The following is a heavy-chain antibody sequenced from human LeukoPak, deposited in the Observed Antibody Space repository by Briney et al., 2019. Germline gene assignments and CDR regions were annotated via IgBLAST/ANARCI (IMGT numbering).Heavy chain of an antibody. Sequence: SETLSLTCAVYGGSFSGYYWSWIRQPPGKGLEWIGEINHSGSTNYNPSLKSRVTISVDTSKNQFSLKLSSVTAADTAVYYCAGVSAAAAGTGWFDPWGQGTLVTVSS. J-gene: IGHJ5*02. CDR2: INHSGST. V-gene: IGHV4-34*01. CDR1: GGSFSGYY. CDR3: AGVSAAAAGTGWFDP. D-gene: IGHD6-13*01.